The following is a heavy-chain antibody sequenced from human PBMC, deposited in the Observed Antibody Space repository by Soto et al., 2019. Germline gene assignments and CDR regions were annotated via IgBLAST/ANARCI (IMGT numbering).Heavy chain of an antibody. Sequence: PGESRKISCKGSGYSFTSYWIGWVRQMPGKGLEWMGIIYPGDSDTRYSPSFQGQVTISADKSISTAYLQWSSLKASDTAMYYCARSXIIAADTAGWFDPWGQGTLVTVSS. D-gene: IGHD6-13*01. J-gene: IGHJ5*02. V-gene: IGHV5-51*01. CDR1: GYSFTSYW. CDR2: IYPGDSDT. CDR3: ARSXIIAADTAGWFDP.